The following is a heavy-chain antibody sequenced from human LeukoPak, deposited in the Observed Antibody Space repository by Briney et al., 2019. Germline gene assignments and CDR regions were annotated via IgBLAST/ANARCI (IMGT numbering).Heavy chain of an antibody. CDR1: GFTFSSYA. CDR3: AKALGGSGSNFDY. CDR2: ISGSGGST. D-gene: IGHD3-10*01. V-gene: IGHV3-23*01. J-gene: IGHJ4*02. Sequence: GGSLRLSCAASGFTFSSYAMNWVRQAPGKGLEWVSTISGSGGSTYYADSVKGRFTISRDNSENTLYLQMNSLRAEDTAVYYCAKALGGSGSNFDYWGQGTLDTVSS.